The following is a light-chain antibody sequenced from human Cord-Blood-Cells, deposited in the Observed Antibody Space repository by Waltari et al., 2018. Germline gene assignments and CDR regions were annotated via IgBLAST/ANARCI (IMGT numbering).Light chain of an antibody. CDR1: RSDVGSYNL. CDR2: EGS. J-gene: IGLJ2*01. Sequence: QSALTQPASVSGSPGQSITISCTGTRSDVGSYNLVSWYQQHPGKAPKLLIYEGSKRTSWVSNRFSSSTSGNTASLTISGLQAEDESDYYCCSYAGSSTLVFGGGTKLTVL. CDR3: CSYAGSSTLV. V-gene: IGLV2-23*01.